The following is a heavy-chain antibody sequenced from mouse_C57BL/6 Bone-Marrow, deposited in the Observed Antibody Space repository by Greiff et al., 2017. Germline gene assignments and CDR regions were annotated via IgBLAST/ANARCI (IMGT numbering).Heavy chain of an antibody. CDR3: ARSLFITTVVARYYAMDY. D-gene: IGHD1-1*01. J-gene: IGHJ4*01. CDR2: ISSGSSTI. CDR1: GFTFRDYG. V-gene: IGHV5-17*01. Sequence: EVKLVESGGGLVKPGGSLKLSCAASGFTFRDYGMHWVRQAPEKGLEWVAYISSGSSTIYYADTVKGRFTISRDNAKNTLFLQMTSLRSEDTAMYYCARSLFITTVVARYYAMDYWGQGTSVTVSS.